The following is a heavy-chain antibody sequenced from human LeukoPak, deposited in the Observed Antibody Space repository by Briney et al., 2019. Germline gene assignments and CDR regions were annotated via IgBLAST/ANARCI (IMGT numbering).Heavy chain of an antibody. CDR1: GYPFVSYV. V-gene: IGHV1-3*01. CDR3: AKDRGGTGDFDY. Sequence: ASVTVSCTTSGYPFVSYVIHWVRQAPGQRLEWMGWINPDNGNAEYSQKFQGRVTITRDPSATTAYMELSSLRSEDMAVYYCAKDRGGTGDFDYWGQGTLVTVSS. D-gene: IGHD3-10*01. J-gene: IGHJ4*02. CDR2: INPDNGNA.